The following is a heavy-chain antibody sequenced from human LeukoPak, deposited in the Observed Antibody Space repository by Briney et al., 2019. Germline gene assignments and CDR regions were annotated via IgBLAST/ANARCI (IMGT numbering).Heavy chain of an antibody. CDR3: AKDHASGLGHYKWLFDY. CDR2: ISAYNGDT. J-gene: IGHJ4*02. Sequence: GASVKVSCKASGYTFTSYGISWVRQAPGQGLEWMGWISAYNGDTNYAQKLQGRVTMTTDTSTSTAYMELRSLRSDDTAVYYCAKDHASGLGHYKWLFDYWGQGTLVTVSS. D-gene: IGHD3-22*01. CDR1: GYTFTSYG. V-gene: IGHV1-18*01.